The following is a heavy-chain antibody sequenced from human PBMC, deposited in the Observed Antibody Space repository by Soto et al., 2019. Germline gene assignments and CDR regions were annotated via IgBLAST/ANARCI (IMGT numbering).Heavy chain of an antibody. Sequence: SDTLSQTYTDSCSTNSNFYWSGIRQPPGKGLEWIGYIYYSGSTNYNPSLKSRVTISVDTSKNQFSLKLSSVTAADTAVYYCARFYSSPWFDPWGQGTLVTVS. J-gene: IGHJ5*02. CDR1: CSTNSNFY. D-gene: IGHD6-13*01. V-gene: IGHV4-59*01. CDR2: IYYSGST. CDR3: ARFYSSPWFDP.